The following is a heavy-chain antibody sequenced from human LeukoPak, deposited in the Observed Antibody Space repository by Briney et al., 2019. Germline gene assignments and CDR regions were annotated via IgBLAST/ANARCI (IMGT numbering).Heavy chain of an antibody. J-gene: IGHJ4*02. CDR3: ARDLVRSFDY. V-gene: IGHV3-53*01. CDR1: GFTVSNYY. CDR2: IYSGGNT. D-gene: IGHD2-8*02. Sequence: GGSLRLSCAASGFTVSNYYMSWVRQAPGKGLEWLSIIYSGGNTYYADSVKGRFTISRDNAKNSLYLQMNSLRAEDTAVYYCARDLVRSFDYWGQGTLVTVSS.